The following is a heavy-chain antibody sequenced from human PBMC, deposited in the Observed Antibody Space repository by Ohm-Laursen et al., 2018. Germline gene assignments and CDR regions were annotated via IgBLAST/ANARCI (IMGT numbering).Heavy chain of an antibody. J-gene: IGHJ4*02. D-gene: IGHD6-13*01. CDR1: GFTFSGYA. CDR3: ATDGGGPYSSSWYYCDS. CDR2: ISYDGISK. V-gene: IGHV3-30*03. Sequence: SLRLSCTASGFTFSGYAIHWVRQAPGKGLEWVSIISYDGISKYYADSVRGRFAISRDNSKNTLYLQMDSLRAEDTAVYYCATDGGGPYSSSWYYCDSWGQGTLVTVSS.